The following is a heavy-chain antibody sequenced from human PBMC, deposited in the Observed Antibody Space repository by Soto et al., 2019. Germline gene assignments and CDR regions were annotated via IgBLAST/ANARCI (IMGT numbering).Heavy chain of an antibody. D-gene: IGHD5-18*01. Sequence: EVQMVESGGGLVKPGGSLRLSCSASGFTFSSYSMNWVRQAPGNGLEWVSSIISSSSYIYYADSVKRRFTSSRDNAKNSLYLQMNSLRSEDTAVYYCANIGGYSYNFDYWGQGTLVTVSS. CDR1: GFTFSSYS. CDR2: IISSSSYI. V-gene: IGHV3-21*01. CDR3: ANIGGYSYNFDY. J-gene: IGHJ4*02.